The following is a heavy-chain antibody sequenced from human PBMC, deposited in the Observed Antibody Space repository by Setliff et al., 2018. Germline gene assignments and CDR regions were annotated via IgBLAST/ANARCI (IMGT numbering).Heavy chain of an antibody. V-gene: IGHV3-23*01. CDR2: ISGSGGST. CDR1: GFTFSSYA. CDR3: AKNGFGVVALGVNNWFDP. D-gene: IGHD3-10*01. J-gene: IGHJ5*02. Sequence: PGGSLRLSCAASGFTFSSYAMSWVRQAPGKGLEWVSAISGSGGSTYYADSVKGRFTISRDNSKNTLHLQMNSLRAEDTAVYYCAKNGFGVVALGVNNWFDPWGQGTLVTVSS.